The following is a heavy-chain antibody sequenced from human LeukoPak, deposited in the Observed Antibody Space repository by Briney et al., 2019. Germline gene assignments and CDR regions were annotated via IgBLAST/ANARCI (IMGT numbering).Heavy chain of an antibody. V-gene: IGHV4-59*01. J-gene: IGHJ5*02. CDR1: GGSISSYY. D-gene: IGHD3-10*01. Sequence: SETLSLTCTVSGGSISSYYWSWIRQPPGKGLEWIGYIYYSGSTNYKPSLKSRATISVDTSKNQFSLKLSSVTAADTAVYYCARGGYYSSGNDFRFDPWGQGTLVTVSS. CDR3: ARGGYYSSGNDFRFDP. CDR2: IYYSGST.